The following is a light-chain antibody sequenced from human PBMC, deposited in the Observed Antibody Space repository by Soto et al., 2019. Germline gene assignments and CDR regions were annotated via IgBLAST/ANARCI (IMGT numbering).Light chain of an antibody. Sequence: QSALTQPASVSGSRGQSITISCAGTNSDIGAYNFVSWYQQLPGKAPKLIIYEVSHRPSGISNRFSGSKSGNSASLSISGLQPDDESYYYCSSYRSSSTPVFGGGTKFTVL. CDR1: NSDIGAYNF. CDR3: SSYRSSSTPV. J-gene: IGLJ3*02. CDR2: EVS. V-gene: IGLV2-14*01.